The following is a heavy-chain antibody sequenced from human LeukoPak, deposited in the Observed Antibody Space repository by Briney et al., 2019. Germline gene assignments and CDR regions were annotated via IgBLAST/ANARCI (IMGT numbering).Heavy chain of an antibody. CDR1: GYTFNTYG. J-gene: IGHJ3*02. V-gene: IGHV1-69*05. CDR3: ARDRAAAGVRYRAFDI. Sequence: ASVKVSCKPYGYTFNTYGITWVRQAPGQGLEWMGGIIPIFGTANYAQKFQGRVTITTDESTSTAYMELSSLRSEDTAVYYCARDRAAAGVRYRAFDIWGQGTMVTVSS. D-gene: IGHD6-13*01. CDR2: IIPIFGTA.